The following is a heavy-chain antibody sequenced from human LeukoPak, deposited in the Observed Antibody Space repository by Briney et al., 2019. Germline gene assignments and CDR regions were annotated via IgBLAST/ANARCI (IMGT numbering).Heavy chain of an antibody. CDR3: ATDQSATGSAPNAFDI. J-gene: IGHJ3*02. D-gene: IGHD2-15*01. CDR1: GYTLTELS. Sequence: ASVKVSCKVSGYTLTELSMHWVRQAPGKGLEWMGGFDPEDGETIYAQKFQGRVTMTEDTSTDTAYMELSSLRSEDTAVYYCATDQSATGSAPNAFDIWGQGTMATVSS. V-gene: IGHV1-24*01. CDR2: FDPEDGET.